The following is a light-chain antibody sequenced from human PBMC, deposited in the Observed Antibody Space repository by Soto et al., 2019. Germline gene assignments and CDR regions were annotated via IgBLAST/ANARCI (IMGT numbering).Light chain of an antibody. CDR2: GNS. Sequence: QSVLTQPPSVSGAPGQRVTISCTGSSSNIGAGYDVHWYQQLPGTAPKLLIYGNSNRPSGVPDRFSGSKSGTSASPAITGLQAEDEADYYCQSYDSSLSGSKFGGGTKLTVL. V-gene: IGLV1-40*01. CDR1: SSNIGAGYD. J-gene: IGLJ2*01. CDR3: QSYDSSLSGSK.